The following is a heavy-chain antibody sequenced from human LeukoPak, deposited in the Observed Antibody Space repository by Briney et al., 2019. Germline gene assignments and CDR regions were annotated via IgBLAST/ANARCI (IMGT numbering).Heavy chain of an antibody. V-gene: IGHV4-59*01. CDR3: AREGDQYSYGSFDY. CDR1: GGSLSLYY. CDR2: IYYSGST. Sequence: AETLSLTCTFSGGSLSLYYWSWIRQPPGKGLDRPGYIYYSGSTNYTPSLKSRVTISVDASKHQFPLKLSSVTAADTAVYYCAREGDQYSYGSFDYWGQGTLVTVSS. D-gene: IGHD5-18*01. J-gene: IGHJ4*02.